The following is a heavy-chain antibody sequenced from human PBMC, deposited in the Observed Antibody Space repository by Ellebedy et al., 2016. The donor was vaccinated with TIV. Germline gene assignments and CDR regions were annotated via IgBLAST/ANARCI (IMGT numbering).Heavy chain of an antibody. J-gene: IGHJ3*02. CDR2: IGWDSVTI. CDR3: ASSGVTGLDAFDI. V-gene: IGHV3-9*01. CDR1: GFTFENYT. D-gene: IGHD5-18*01. Sequence: SLKISXAASGFTFENYTMHWVRQAPGKGLEWVSGIGWDSVTIGCADSVKGRFSMSRDNAKDSLYLQMNSLRVEDTALYYCASSGVTGLDAFDIWGQGTMVTVSS.